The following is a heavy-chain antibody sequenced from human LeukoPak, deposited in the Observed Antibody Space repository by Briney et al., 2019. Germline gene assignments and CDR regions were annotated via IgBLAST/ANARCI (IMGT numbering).Heavy chain of an antibody. CDR3: SADHYNNHGNFDF. J-gene: IGHJ4*02. D-gene: IGHD4-11*01. V-gene: IGHV1-24*01. Sequence: ASVKLSCTMSVLILTAVPVHTLGLAAGNRPEWMGSFDGETDETFYSHNFQGRVAMTKDTPADTAYTELARDRADYTCVYYCSADHYNNHGNFDFWGQGALVTVSS. CDR2: FDGETDET. CDR1: VLILTAVP.